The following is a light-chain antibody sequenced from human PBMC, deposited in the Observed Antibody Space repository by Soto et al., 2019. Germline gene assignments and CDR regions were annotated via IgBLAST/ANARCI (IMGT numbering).Light chain of an antibody. CDR3: QQYGTLPAT. CDR2: GSS. CDR1: QSVSSRF. Sequence: EIVLTQSPGTLSLSPGERATLSCRASQSVSSRFFAWYQQKPGQAPRLLIYGSSSRATGIPDRFSGSGSGTDFTLTISRLEPEDFAVYYCQQYGTLPATFGPGTKVDIK. J-gene: IGKJ3*01. V-gene: IGKV3-20*01.